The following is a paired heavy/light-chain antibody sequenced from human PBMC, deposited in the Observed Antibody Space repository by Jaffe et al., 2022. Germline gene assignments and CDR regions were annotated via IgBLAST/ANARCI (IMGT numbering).Light chain of an antibody. J-gene: IGLJ3*02. CDR1: DSNIGTNY. V-gene: IGLV1-47*01. CDR2: WDD. Sequence: QSVLTQAPSASGTPGQRVTISCSGSDSNIGTNYVSWYQQFPGTAPKVLIYWDDQRPSGVPDRFSGSRSGTSASLALSGLRSEDEADYYCATWDDSLSVWVFGGGTKLTVL. CDR3: ATWDDSLSVWV.
Heavy chain of an antibody. V-gene: IGHV2-5*02. Sequence: QITVKESGPSLVKPTETLTLTCTFSGFSLTTIGMGVGWIRQPPGKALEWLALIYWDGDKRYNPSLMNRLSVTEDTSKNQVVLSMTNVDPADTGTYYCAHYSSAPNYSNIILGWLGLWGQGTLVTVSS. CDR2: IYWDGDK. CDR3: AHYSSAPNYSNIILGWLGL. CDR1: GFSLTTIGMG. D-gene: IGHD3-10*01. J-gene: IGHJ5*02.